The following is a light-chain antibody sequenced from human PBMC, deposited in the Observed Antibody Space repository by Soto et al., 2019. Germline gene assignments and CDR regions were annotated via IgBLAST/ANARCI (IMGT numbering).Light chain of an antibody. Sequence: DIQMTQSPSSVSASVGDRVTITCRASQGISNYLAWYQQKPGTVPKLLIYGASTLQSGVPFRFSGSGSGTDFTLTISSLQPEDVATYYCQKYNSGLTFGPGTRLEIK. CDR2: GAS. CDR3: QKYNSGLT. CDR1: QGISNY. J-gene: IGKJ5*01. V-gene: IGKV1-27*01.